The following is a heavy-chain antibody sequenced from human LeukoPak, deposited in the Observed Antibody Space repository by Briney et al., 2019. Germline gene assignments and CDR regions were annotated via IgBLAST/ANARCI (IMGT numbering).Heavy chain of an antibody. CDR1: GGTFSSYA. J-gene: IGHJ4*02. V-gene: IGHV1-69*04. CDR2: IIPMLDIQ. Sequence: GASVKVSCKASGGTFSSYAISWVRQAPGQGLEWMGRIIPMLDIQNYAQKFQGRVTITADNSTSTAYMELSSLRSEDTAVYYCASERGATQYFDYWGQGTLVTVSS. D-gene: IGHD3-10*01. CDR3: ASERGATQYFDY.